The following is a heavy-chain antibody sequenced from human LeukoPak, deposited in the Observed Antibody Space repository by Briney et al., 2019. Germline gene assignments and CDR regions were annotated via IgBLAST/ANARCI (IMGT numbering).Heavy chain of an antibody. CDR1: GFTFSTYG. J-gene: IGHJ3*02. CDR2: TWYDGSYK. V-gene: IGHV3-33*01. Sequence: PGRSLRLSCAAPGFTFSTYGMHWVRQAPGKRLEWVAVTWYDGSYKYYGDSVKGRFTISRDNSKNTLYLQMASLRVEDTAVYYCARQFDGSHPNAFDIWGQGTMVTVSS. CDR3: ARQFDGSHPNAFDI. D-gene: IGHD1-26*01.